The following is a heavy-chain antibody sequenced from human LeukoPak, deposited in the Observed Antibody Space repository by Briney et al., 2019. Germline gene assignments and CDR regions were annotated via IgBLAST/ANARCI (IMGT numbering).Heavy chain of an antibody. CDR3: VRGLDTSGLMADY. CDR1: GFNFDEYG. D-gene: IGHD3-22*01. V-gene: IGHV3-20*04. J-gene: IGHJ4*02. Sequence: GGSLRLSCAASGFNFDEYGMSWVRQAPGKGLEWVSGINWNGGSTGYADSVKGRFTISRDNAKNSLYLQMDSLRAEDTALYYCVRGLDTSGLMADYWGQGTLVTVSS. CDR2: INWNGGST.